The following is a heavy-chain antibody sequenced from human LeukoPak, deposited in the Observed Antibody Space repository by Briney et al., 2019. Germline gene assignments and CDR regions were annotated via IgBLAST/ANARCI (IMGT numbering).Heavy chain of an antibody. CDR3: AKGVYYYDSSGYYYTYYFDY. CDR2: ISGSGVST. CDR1: GFSFSSYA. V-gene: IGHV3-23*01. J-gene: IGHJ4*02. Sequence: GGSLRLSCAASGFSFSSYAMSWVRQAPGKGLEWVSAISGSGVSTYYADSVKGRFTISRDNSKDTLYLQMNSLRAEDTAVFYCAKGVYYYDSSGYYYTYYFDYWGQGTLGTVSS. D-gene: IGHD3-22*01.